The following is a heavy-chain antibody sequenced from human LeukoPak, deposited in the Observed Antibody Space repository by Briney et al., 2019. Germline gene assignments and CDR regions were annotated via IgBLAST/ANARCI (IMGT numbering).Heavy chain of an antibody. Sequence: GGSLRLSCAASGFTFDGYAMHWVRHAPGKGLEWVSLISWDGGSTYYADSVKGRFTISRDNSKNSLYLQMNSLRAEDTALYYCAKDTETGTTDYYMDVWGKGTTVTVSS. CDR2: ISWDGGST. CDR3: AKDTETGTTDYYMDV. CDR1: GFTFDGYA. V-gene: IGHV3-43D*03. J-gene: IGHJ6*03. D-gene: IGHD1-1*01.